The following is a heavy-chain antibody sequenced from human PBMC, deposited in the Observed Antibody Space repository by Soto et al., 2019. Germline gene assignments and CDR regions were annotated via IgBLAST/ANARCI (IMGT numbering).Heavy chain of an antibody. V-gene: IGHV4-61*01. CDR3: ARVSTSDWYFDY. Sequence: SETLSLTCTVSGGSVSSGSYYWSWIRQPPGKGLEWIGYIYYSGSTNYNPSLKSRVTISVDTSKNQFSLKLSSVTAADTAVYYCARVSTSDWYFDYWGQGTLVIVSS. D-gene: IGHD3-9*01. J-gene: IGHJ4*02. CDR2: IYYSGST. CDR1: GGSVSSGSYY.